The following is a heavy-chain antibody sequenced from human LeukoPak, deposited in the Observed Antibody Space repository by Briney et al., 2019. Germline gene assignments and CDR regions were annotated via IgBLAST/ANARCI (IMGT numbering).Heavy chain of an antibody. CDR1: GFTFSSYG. V-gene: IGHV3-33*01. D-gene: IGHD6-6*01. CDR3: ARAYSSSSGVPI. J-gene: IGHJ3*02. CDR2: TWYDGSNK. Sequence: GGSLRLSCAASGFTFSSYGMHWVRQAPGKGLEWVAVTWYDGSNKYYADSVKGRFTISRDNSKNTLYLQMNSLRAEDTAVYYCARAYSSSSGVPIWGQGTMVTVSS.